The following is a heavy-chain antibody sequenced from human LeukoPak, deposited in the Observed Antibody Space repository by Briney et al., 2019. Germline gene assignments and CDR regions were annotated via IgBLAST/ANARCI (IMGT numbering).Heavy chain of an antibody. CDR2: IWYDGSNK. Sequence: PGGSLRLSCAASGLTFSSHWMHWVRQAPGKGLEWVAVIWYDGSNKYYADSVKGRFTISRDNSKNTLYLQMNSLRAEDTAVYYCAREYSSSSDAFDIWGQGTMVTVSS. D-gene: IGHD6-6*01. CDR1: GLTFSSHW. V-gene: IGHV3-33*08. CDR3: AREYSSSSDAFDI. J-gene: IGHJ3*02.